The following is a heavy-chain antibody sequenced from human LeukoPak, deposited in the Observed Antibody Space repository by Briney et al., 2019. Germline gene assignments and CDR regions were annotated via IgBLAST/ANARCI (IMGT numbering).Heavy chain of an antibody. Sequence: GGSLRLSCAASGFTFDDYGMSWVRQVPGKGLEWVSGINWDGSSTGYADSVKGRFTISRDNAKNSLYLQMNSLRAEDTAVYYCARLGYTSSWYVAYWGQGTLVTVSS. CDR2: INWDGSST. D-gene: IGHD6-13*01. V-gene: IGHV3-20*04. CDR3: ARLGYTSSWYVAY. CDR1: GFTFDDYG. J-gene: IGHJ4*02.